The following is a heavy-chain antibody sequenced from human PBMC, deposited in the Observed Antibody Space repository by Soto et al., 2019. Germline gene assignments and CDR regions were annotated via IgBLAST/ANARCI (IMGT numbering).Heavy chain of an antibody. Sequence: EVQLVESGGGLVQPGGSLRLSCAASGFTFSSYAMHWVRQAPGKGLEYVSAISSNGGSTYYANSVKGRFTISRDNSKKTLYLQMGSLRAEDMAVYYCARVGYWGQGTLVTVSS. J-gene: IGHJ4*02. CDR2: ISSNGGST. CDR1: GFTFSSYA. V-gene: IGHV3-64*01. CDR3: ARVGY.